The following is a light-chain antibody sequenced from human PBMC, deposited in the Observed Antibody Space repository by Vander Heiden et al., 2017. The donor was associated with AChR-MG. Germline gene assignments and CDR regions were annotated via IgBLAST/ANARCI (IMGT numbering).Light chain of an antibody. CDR3: SAWDDSLNGPV. V-gene: IGLV1-44*01. CDR2: FIN. CDR1: SSNLGSNT. Sequence: QSVLAQPPSASGTPGQTVSISCSGSSSNLGSNTVNWYQHLPGSAPKLLVYFINQRPSGVPDRFSGSRSGTSASLAITGLQSEDEADYYCSAWDDSLNGPVFGGGTKLTVL. J-gene: IGLJ3*02.